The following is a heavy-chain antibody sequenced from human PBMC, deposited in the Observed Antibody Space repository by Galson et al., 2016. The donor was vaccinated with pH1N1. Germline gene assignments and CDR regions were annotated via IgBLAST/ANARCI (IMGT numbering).Heavy chain of an antibody. Sequence: SVKVSCKASGYTFINYGIAWVRQAPGQGPEWMGWISAYYGHTDYAQNFQGRVAMTIDTSTSTANMELRSLRSDDTAVYYCAGDRGVFDIWGQGTRVTVSS. CDR3: AGDRGVFDI. V-gene: IGHV1-18*01. CDR2: ISAYYGHT. D-gene: IGHD3-10*01. J-gene: IGHJ3*02. CDR1: GYTFINYG.